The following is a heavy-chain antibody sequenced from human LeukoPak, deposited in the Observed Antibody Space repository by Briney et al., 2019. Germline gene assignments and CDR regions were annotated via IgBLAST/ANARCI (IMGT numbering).Heavy chain of an antibody. V-gene: IGHV3-9*01. CDR3: AKLAVAGPFDY. D-gene: IGHD6-19*01. CDR2: ISWNSGSI. Sequence: GGSLRLSCAASGFSFDDYDMHWVRQAPGTGLEWVSSISWNSGSIAYADSVKGRFIISRDNAKDSLYLQMNSLRVEDTALYYCAKLAVAGPFDYWGQGTLVTVSS. CDR1: GFSFDDYD. J-gene: IGHJ4*02.